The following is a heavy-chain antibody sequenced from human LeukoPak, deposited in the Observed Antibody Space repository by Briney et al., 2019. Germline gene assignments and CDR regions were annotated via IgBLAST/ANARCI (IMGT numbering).Heavy chain of an antibody. D-gene: IGHD6-19*01. J-gene: IGHJ4*02. CDR1: GYTFSSYD. V-gene: IGHV1-18*01. Sequence: ASVKVSCKASGYTFSSYDISWVRQAPGQGLEWMGWISAYNGNTKYAQKFQGRVTMTTDTSTSTAYMELRSLRSDDTAVYYCARDPPHSSGPNSPCFEYWGQGTLVTVAS. CDR3: ARDPPHSSGPNSPCFEY. CDR2: ISAYNGNT.